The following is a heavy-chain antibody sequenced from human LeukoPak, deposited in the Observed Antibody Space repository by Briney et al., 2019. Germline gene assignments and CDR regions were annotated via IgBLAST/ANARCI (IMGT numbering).Heavy chain of an antibody. V-gene: IGHV4-4*07. J-gene: IGHJ4*02. D-gene: IGHD3-16*02. Sequence: SETLSLTCTVSGGSISSYYWSWIRQPAGKGLEWIGRIYTSGSTNYNPSLKSRVTMSVDTSKNQFSLKVTSVTVADTAVYYCASFISSIGGVFVRHFDHWGQGTLVAVSS. CDR2: IYTSGST. CDR3: ASFISSIGGVFVRHFDH. CDR1: GGSISSYY.